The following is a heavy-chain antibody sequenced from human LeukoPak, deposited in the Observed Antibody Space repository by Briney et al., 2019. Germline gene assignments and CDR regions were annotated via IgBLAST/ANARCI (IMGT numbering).Heavy chain of an antibody. J-gene: IGHJ3*02. V-gene: IGHV1-69*05. CDR3: ATGSGSYLDAFDI. CDR1: GGVFTTYA. D-gene: IGHD3-10*01. CDR2: IIPFLGTT. Sequence: SVKVSCKASGGVFTTYAISWVRQAPGQGLEWMGGIIPFLGTTNYAQKFQGRVTMTTDTSTSTAYMEPRSLRSDDTAVYYCATGSGSYLDAFDIWGQGTMVTVSS.